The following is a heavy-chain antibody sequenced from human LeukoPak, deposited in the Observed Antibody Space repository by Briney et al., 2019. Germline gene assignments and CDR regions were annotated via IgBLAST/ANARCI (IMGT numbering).Heavy chain of an antibody. J-gene: IGHJ4*02. CDR2: FSGSGSST. CDR3: ARQEPTAYVDY. Sequence: GGSLRLSCAASGFTFSTFAMRWVPQAPGKGLEWVSTFSGSGSSTYYADSVRGRFTIYRDNPKNTLYLQMNSLRAEDTALYYCARQEPTAYVDYWGQGTLVTVSS. V-gene: IGHV3-23*01. D-gene: IGHD2-2*01. CDR1: GFTFSTFA.